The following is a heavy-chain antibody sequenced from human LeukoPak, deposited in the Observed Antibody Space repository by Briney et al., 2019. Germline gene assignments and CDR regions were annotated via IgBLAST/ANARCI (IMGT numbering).Heavy chain of an antibody. J-gene: IGHJ4*02. CDR2: ISSSGSTI. CDR1: GGSFSGYY. Sequence: KPSETLSLTCAVYGGSFSGYYWSWIRQAPGKGLEWVSYISSSGSTIYYADSVKGRFTISRDNAKNSLYLQMNSLRAEDTAVYYCARVMSSSWPLFDYWGQGTLVTVSS. V-gene: IGHV3-11*04. D-gene: IGHD6-13*01. CDR3: ARVMSSSWPLFDY.